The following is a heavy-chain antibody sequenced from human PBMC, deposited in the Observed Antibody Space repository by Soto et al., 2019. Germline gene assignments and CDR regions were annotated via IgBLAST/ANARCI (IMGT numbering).Heavy chain of an antibody. CDR2: INHRGNS. V-gene: IGHV4-38-2*01. D-gene: IGHD5-12*01. CDR1: GYSISSGYY. J-gene: IGHJ4*02. CDR3: ARSGNGYGSYIDY. Sequence: SETLSLTCDVSGYSISSGYYWAWVRQPPGKGMEWIGSINHRGNSYYNPSLKSRVTISVDTSKNQGSLKVSSVTAADTAVYYCARSGNGYGSYIDYWGQGTLVTVSS.